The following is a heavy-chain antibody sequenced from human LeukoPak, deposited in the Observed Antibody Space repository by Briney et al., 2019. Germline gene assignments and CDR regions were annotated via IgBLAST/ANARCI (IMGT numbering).Heavy chain of an antibody. CDR3: ARDHVTMIVPFY. Sequence: EASVKVSCKASGGTFSSYAISWVRQAPGQGLEWMGGIIPIFGTANYAQKFQGRVTITADESTSTAYMELSSLRSEDTAVYYCARDHVTMIVPFYWGQGTLVTVSS. J-gene: IGHJ4*02. CDR1: GGTFSSYA. CDR2: IIPIFGTA. V-gene: IGHV1-69*13. D-gene: IGHD3-22*01.